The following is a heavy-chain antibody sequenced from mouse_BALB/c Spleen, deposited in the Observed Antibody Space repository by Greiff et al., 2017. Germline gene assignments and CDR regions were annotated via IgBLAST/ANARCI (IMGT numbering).Heavy chain of an antibody. CDR2: IWAGGST. Sequence: VQLQQSGPGLVAPSQSLSITCTVSGFSLTSYGVHWVRQPPGKGLEWLGVIWAGGSTNYNSALMSRLSISKDNSKSQVFLKMNSLQTDDTAMYYCARAIYYDYERDYAMDYWGQGTSVTVSS. CDR1: GFSLTSYG. D-gene: IGHD2-4*01. V-gene: IGHV2-9*02. CDR3: ARAIYYDYERDYAMDY. J-gene: IGHJ4*01.